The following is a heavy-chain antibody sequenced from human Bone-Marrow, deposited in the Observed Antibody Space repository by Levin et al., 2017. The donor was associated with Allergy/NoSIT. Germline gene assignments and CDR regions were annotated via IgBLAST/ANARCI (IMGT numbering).Heavy chain of an antibody. CDR2: IYQSGNT. CDR1: GYSISNGYY. Sequence: SETLSLNCGVSGYSISNGYYWAWIRQSPGKGLEWFGSIYQSGNTIYNSALKSRLIISVDTSKNQFSLTLSSVTAGDTATYYCARDSTGTLASDIWGQGAMVTVSS. V-gene: IGHV4-38-2*02. J-gene: IGHJ3*02. D-gene: IGHD1-7*01. CDR3: ARDSTGTLASDI.